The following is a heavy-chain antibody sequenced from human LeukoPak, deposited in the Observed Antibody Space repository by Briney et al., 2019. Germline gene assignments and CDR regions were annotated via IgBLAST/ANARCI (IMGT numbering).Heavy chain of an antibody. D-gene: IGHD6-13*01. V-gene: IGHV4-59*01. CDR2: IYYSGST. CDR3: AREMQQHWFDP. Sequence: PSETLSLTCTVSGGSISSYYWSWIRQPPGKGLEWIGYIYYSGSTNYNPSLESRVTISVDTSKNQFSLKLSSVTAADTAVYYCAREMQQHWFDPWGQGTLVTVSS. CDR1: GGSISSYY. J-gene: IGHJ5*02.